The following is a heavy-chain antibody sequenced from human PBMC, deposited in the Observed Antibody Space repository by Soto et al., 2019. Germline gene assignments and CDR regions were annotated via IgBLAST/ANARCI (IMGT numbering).Heavy chain of an antibody. J-gene: IGHJ6*02. CDR2: IYPGDSDT. V-gene: IGHV5-51*01. Sequence: GYSFTSYWIGWVRQMPGKGLEWMGIIYPGDSDTRYSPSFQGQVTISADKSISTAYLQWSSLKASDTATYYCARHDLGGSGSYSNYYYYGMDVWGQGTTVTVSS. CDR3: ARHDLGGSGSYSNYYYYGMDV. CDR1: GYSFTSYW. D-gene: IGHD1-26*01.